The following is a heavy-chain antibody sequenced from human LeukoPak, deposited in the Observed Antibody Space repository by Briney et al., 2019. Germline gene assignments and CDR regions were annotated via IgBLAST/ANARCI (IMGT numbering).Heavy chain of an antibody. D-gene: IGHD5-24*01. CDR3: AKDWAGYNSLRQPDY. CDR2: ISVSGGST. V-gene: IGHV3-23*01. J-gene: IGHJ4*02. CDR1: GFIFTSYA. Sequence: PGGSLRLSCAASGFIFTSYAMSWVREAPGKGLEWVSAISVSGGSTYYADSVKGRFTISRDNSKNTLYLKMNSLRAEDTDVYYCAKDWAGYNSLRQPDYWGQGTLVTVSS.